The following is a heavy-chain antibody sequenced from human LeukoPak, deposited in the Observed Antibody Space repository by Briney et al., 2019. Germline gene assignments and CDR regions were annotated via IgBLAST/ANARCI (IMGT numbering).Heavy chain of an antibody. V-gene: IGHV3-66*01. J-gene: IGHJ4*02. Sequence: GGALRLSRVASRCTLRSNYISWVRQALGKGLEWVSVIYAGGGTKYADSVKGRFTISRDTSKNTLHLQMNSLRVEDTAVYYCARDVRWGQGTLVTVSS. CDR2: IYAGGGT. CDR3: ARDVR. CDR1: RCTLRSNY.